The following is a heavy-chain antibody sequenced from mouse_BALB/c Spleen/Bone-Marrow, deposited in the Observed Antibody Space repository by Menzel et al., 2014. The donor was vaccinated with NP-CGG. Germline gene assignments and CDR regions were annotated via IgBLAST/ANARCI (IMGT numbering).Heavy chain of an antibody. J-gene: IGHJ4*01. CDR1: GYTFADYN. V-gene: IGHV1S29*02. D-gene: IGHD2-12*01. Sequence: VQLQQSGPELVKPGASVKISCKASGYTFADYNMHWVKQSHGKSLEWIGYIYPYNGGTGYNQKFKSKATLTVDNSSSTAYMELRSLTSEDSAVYYCAITTLYAMDYWGQGTSVTVSS. CDR3: AITTLYAMDY. CDR2: IYPYNGGT.